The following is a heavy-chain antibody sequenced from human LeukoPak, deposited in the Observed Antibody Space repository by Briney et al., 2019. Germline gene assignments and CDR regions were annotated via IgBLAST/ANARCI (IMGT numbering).Heavy chain of an antibody. Sequence: GGSLRLSCAASGFTFSNYWMSWVRQAPGKGLEWVATINPDGSGKYHVDSMKGRLTISRDNAKKSLDLQMNSLRVEDTAVYYCAGDDSDIWGQGTMVTVSS. CDR3: AGDDSDI. V-gene: IGHV3-7*01. CDR2: INPDGSGK. CDR1: GFTFSNYW. J-gene: IGHJ3*02.